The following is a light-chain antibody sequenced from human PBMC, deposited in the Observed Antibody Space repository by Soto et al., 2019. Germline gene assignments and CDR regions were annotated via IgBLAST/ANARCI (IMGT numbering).Light chain of an antibody. CDR3: QQYNNWPPWT. Sequence: ESVLPQSPGTLSLSPGERATLSCRASQSVSSNLAWYQQKPGQAPRLLIYGASTRATGIPARFSGSGSGTEFTLTISSLQSEDFAVYYCQQYNNWPPWTFGQGTKVDIK. V-gene: IGKV3-15*01. CDR1: QSVSSN. J-gene: IGKJ1*01. CDR2: GAS.